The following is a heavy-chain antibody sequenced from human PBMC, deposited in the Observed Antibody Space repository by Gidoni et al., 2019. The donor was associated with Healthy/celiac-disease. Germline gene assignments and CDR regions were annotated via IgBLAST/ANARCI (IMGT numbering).Heavy chain of an antibody. J-gene: IGHJ6*02. V-gene: IGHV1-69*12. Sequence: QVQLVQSGAEVKKPGSSVKVSCKASGGTFSSYAISWVRQAPGQGLEWMGGIIPIFGTANYAQKFQGRVTITADESTSTAYMELSSLRSEDTAVYYCARDLGYSSPHYYYGMDVWGQGTTVTVSS. CDR3: ARDLGYSSPHYYYGMDV. CDR2: IIPIFGTA. D-gene: IGHD6-13*01. CDR1: GGTFSSYA.